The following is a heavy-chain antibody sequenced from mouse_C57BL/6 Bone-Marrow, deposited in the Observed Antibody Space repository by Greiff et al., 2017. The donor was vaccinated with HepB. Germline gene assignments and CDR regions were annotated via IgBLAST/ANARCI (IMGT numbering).Heavy chain of an antibody. CDR1: GFTFSDYG. CDR2: ISNLAYSI. Sequence: EVQGVESGGGLVQPGGSLKLSCAASGFTFSDYGMAWVRQAPRKGPEWVAFISNLAYSIYYADTVTGRFTISRENAKNTLYLEMSSLRSEDTAMYYCARPIYYGNYYYYAMDYWGQGTSVTVSS. D-gene: IGHD2-1*01. V-gene: IGHV5-15*01. CDR3: ARPIYYGNYYYYAMDY. J-gene: IGHJ4*01.